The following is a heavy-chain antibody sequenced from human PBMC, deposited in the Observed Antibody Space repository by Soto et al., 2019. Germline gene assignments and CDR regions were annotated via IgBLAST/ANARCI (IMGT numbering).Heavy chain of an antibody. CDR3: TRQIFPHFGFGELLLSAPRKKNYYYYMDV. D-gene: IGHD3-10*01. CDR2: IRSKANSYAT. Sequence: GGSLRLSCAASGFTFSGSAMHWVRQASGKGLEWVGRIRSKANSYATAYAASVKGRFTISRDDSKNTAYLQMNSLKTEDTAWYYCTRQIFPHFGFGELLLSAPRKKNYYYYMDVWGKGTTVTVSS. CDR1: GFTFSGSA. J-gene: IGHJ6*03. V-gene: IGHV3-73*01.